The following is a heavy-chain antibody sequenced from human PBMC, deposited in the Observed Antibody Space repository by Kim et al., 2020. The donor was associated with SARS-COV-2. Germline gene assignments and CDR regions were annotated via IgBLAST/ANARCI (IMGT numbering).Heavy chain of an antibody. CDR3: ARGGEQLVS. V-gene: IGHV3-33*01. D-gene: IGHD6-6*01. J-gene: IGHJ4*02. CDR2: NK. Sequence: NKYYADSVKRRFTISRDNSRNRVDLQLNTLRAEDTAVYYCARGGEQLVSWGQGTLVTVSS.